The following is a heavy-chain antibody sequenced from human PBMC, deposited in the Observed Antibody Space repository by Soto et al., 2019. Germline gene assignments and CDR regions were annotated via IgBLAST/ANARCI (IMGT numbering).Heavy chain of an antibody. Sequence: EVQLLESGGGLIQPGGSLRLSCAASGFTFSGYAMSWVRQAPGKGLEWVSGISGSGDSTYYADSVKGRFTISRDNSMNTLYLQMNSLRAEDTAVYFCAKSAYVSGTKRFDPWGQGTLVTVSS. CDR3: AKSAYVSGTKRFDP. CDR1: GFTFSGYA. CDR2: ISGSGDST. D-gene: IGHD3-10*01. V-gene: IGHV3-23*01. J-gene: IGHJ5*02.